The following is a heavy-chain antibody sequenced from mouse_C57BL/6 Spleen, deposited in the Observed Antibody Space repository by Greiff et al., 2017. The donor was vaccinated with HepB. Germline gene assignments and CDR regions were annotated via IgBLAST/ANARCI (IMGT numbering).Heavy chain of an antibody. CDR3: TTVYYYGSGAY. D-gene: IGHD1-1*01. CDR2: IDPENGDT. CDR1: GFNIKDDY. V-gene: IGHV14-4*01. Sequence: EVMLVESGAELVRPGASVKLSCTASGFNIKDDYMHWVKQRPEQGLEWIGWIDPENGDTEYASKFQGKATITADTSSNTAYLQLSSLTSEDTAVYYCTTVYYYGSGAYWGQGTLVTVSA. J-gene: IGHJ3*01.